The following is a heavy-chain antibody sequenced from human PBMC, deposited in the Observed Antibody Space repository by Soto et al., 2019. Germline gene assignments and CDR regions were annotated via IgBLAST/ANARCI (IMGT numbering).Heavy chain of an antibody. CDR2: IYYSGST. CDR3: ARHNYGSGIKSFNY. Sequence: SETLSLTCTVSGGSISSYYWSWIRQPPGKGLEWIGYIYYSGSTNYNPSLKSRVTISVDTSKNRFSLKLNCMTAADTAVYYCARHNYGSGIKSFNYGGRGTLVTSPS. V-gene: IGHV4-59*08. J-gene: IGHJ4*02. CDR1: GGSISSYY. D-gene: IGHD3-10*01.